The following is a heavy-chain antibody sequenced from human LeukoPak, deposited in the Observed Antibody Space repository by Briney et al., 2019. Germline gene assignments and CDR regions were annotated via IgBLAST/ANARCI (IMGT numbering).Heavy chain of an antibody. Sequence: PSETLSLTCTVSGGSISSSSYYWGWIRQPPGKGLEWIGCIYYSGSTYYNPSLKSRVTISVDTSKNQFSLKLSSVTAADTAVYYCARDRGDYYMDVWGKGTTDTVSS. V-gene: IGHV4-39*07. CDR1: GGSISSSSYY. CDR3: ARDRGDYYMDV. D-gene: IGHD3-10*01. J-gene: IGHJ6*03. CDR2: IYYSGST.